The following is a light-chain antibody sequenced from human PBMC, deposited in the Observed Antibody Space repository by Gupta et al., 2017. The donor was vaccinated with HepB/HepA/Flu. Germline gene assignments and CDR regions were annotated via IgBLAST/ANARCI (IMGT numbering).Light chain of an antibody. Sequence: EIVLTQSPGTLSLSPGERATLSCRASQSVSSSHLAWYQQKPGQAPRLLIYGASIRATGIPDKFSGSGSGTDFTLTISRLEPEDFAVYYCQQYSNTLTTPRTFGQGTKV. CDR2: GAS. CDR3: QQYSNTLTTPRT. CDR1: QSVSSSH. V-gene: IGKV3-20*01. J-gene: IGKJ1*01.